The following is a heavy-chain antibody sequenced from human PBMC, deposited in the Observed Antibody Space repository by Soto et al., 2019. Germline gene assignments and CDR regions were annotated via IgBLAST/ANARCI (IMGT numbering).Heavy chain of an antibody. CDR2: ISSNGGTT. J-gene: IGHJ4*02. CDR3: VRRVSGNYDY. CDR1: GFTFSSYE. V-gene: IGHV3-64*01. Sequence: EVQLAESGGGMVQPGGSLRLSCVASGFTFSSYEMNWVRQAPGKGLEYVSSISSNGGTTYYGNSAKGRFTISRDNSKNTLYLQMGSLRAEDMAVYYCVRRVSGNYDYWGQGTLVTVSS. D-gene: IGHD1-7*01.